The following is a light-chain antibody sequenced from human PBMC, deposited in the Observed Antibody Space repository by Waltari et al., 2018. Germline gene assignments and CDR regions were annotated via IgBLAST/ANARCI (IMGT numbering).Light chain of an antibody. V-gene: IGKV1-8*01. CDR3: QQYYSYPAT. Sequence: AIRMTQSPSSLSASTGDSVTITCRASQGISSYLAWYQQKPGKAPKLLIYAASTLQSGVPSRFSGSGSGTDFTLTISCLQSEDFATYYCQQYYSYPATFGPGTKVDIK. CDR1: QGISSY. CDR2: AAS. J-gene: IGKJ3*01.